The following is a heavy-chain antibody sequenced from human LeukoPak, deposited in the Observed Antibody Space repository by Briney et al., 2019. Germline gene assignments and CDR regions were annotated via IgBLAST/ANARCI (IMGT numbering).Heavy chain of an antibody. Sequence: SETLSLTCTVSGGSISSYYWSWIRQPPGKGLEWIGYIYYSGSTNYNPSLKSRVTISVKTSKNQFSLKLRSVTAADTAVYYCARVTGYTIEDYFDYWGQGTLVTVSS. V-gene: IGHV4-59*01. D-gene: IGHD3-9*01. CDR2: IYYSGST. CDR3: ARVTGYTIEDYFDY. J-gene: IGHJ4*02. CDR1: GGSISSYY.